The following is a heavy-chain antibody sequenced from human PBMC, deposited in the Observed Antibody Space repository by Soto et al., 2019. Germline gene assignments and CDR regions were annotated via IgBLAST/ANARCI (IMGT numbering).Heavy chain of an antibody. J-gene: IGHJ4*02. Sequence: ASVKVSCKASGYTFTSYDINWVRQATGQGLEWMGWMNPNSGNTGYAQKFQDRVTMTRDTSISTAYMELSSLRSEDTAVYYCALPYCSGGTCSQFDYWGQGTLVTVSS. D-gene: IGHD2-15*01. CDR3: ALPYCSGGTCSQFDY. V-gene: IGHV1-8*01. CDR2: MNPNSGNT. CDR1: GYTFTSYD.